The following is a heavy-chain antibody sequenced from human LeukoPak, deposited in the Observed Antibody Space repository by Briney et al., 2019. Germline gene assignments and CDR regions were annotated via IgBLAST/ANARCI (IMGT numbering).Heavy chain of an antibody. CDR3: AREGIGRHYDFWSGCHGAFDI. Sequence: KPSQTLSLTCTVSGGSISRGGYYWSWIRQHPGKGLEWIGYIYYSGSTYYNPSLKSRVTISVDTSKNQFSLKLSSVTAADTAVYYCAREGIGRHYDFWSGCHGAFDIWGQGTMVTVSS. J-gene: IGHJ3*02. CDR1: GGSISRGGYY. CDR2: IYYSGST. V-gene: IGHV4-31*03. D-gene: IGHD3-3*01.